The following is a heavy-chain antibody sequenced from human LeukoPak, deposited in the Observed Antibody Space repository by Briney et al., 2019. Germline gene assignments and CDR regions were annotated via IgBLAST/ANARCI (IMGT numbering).Heavy chain of an antibody. CDR3: ASGGVVVVTAIGY. D-gene: IGHD2-21*02. J-gene: IGHJ4*02. CDR2: INHSGST. CDR1: GGAFSGYY. Sequence: SETLSLTCAVYGGAFSGYYWSWIRPPPGKGLEWIGEINHSGSTNYNPSLKSRVTISVDTSKNQFSLKLSSVTAADTAVYYCASGGVVVVTAIGYWGQGTLVTVSS. V-gene: IGHV4-34*01.